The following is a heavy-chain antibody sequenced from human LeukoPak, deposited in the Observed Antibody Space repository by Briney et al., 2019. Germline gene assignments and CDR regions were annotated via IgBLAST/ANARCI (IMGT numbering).Heavy chain of an antibody. D-gene: IGHD1-7*01. Sequence: SETLSLTCTVSGVSISSSSYYWGWIRLPPGKGLEWIGSIFYSGSTYYNPSLKSRVTMSVDTSKNQFSLKLNSVTAADTAVYYCARQGGHNWNYYFDQWGQGTLVTVSS. V-gene: IGHV4-39*01. J-gene: IGHJ4*02. CDR3: ARQGGHNWNYYFDQ. CDR1: GVSISSSSYY. CDR2: IFYSGST.